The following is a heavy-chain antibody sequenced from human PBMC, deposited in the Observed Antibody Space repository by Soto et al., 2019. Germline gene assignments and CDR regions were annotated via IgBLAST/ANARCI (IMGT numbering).Heavy chain of an antibody. CDR2: IYYSGST. CDR1: GGSISSGGYY. Sequence: PSETLSLTCTVSGGSISSGGYYWSWIRQHPGKGLEWIGYIYYSGSTYYNPSLKSRVTISVDTSKNQFSLKLSSVTAADTAVYYCARDGKIAARGHWFDPWGQGTLVTVSS. V-gene: IGHV4-31*03. D-gene: IGHD6-6*01. CDR3: ARDGKIAARGHWFDP. J-gene: IGHJ5*02.